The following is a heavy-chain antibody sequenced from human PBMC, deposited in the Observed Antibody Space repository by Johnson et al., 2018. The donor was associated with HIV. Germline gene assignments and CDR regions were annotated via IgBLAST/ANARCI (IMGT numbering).Heavy chain of an antibody. CDR3: ARWIRYCGGDCYDVFDI. J-gene: IGHJ3*02. D-gene: IGHD2-21*02. CDR1: GFTFDDRG. CDR2: INWNGGST. V-gene: IGHV3-20*04. Sequence: EKLVESGGGVVRPGGSLRLSCAASGFTFDDRGMSWVRQGPGKGLEWVSGINWNGGSTGYADSVKGRFTISRDNAKNSLYLQMNSLRAEDTALYYCARWIRYCGGDCYDVFDIWGQGTKVTVSS.